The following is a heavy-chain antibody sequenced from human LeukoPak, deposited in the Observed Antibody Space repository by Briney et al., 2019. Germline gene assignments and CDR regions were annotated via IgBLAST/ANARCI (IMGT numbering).Heavy chain of an antibody. CDR3: SRGPHGDRSFDY. D-gene: IGHD4-17*01. CDR1: GFTFGDYT. J-gene: IGHJ4*02. V-gene: IGHV3-49*04. CDR2: IRSKAYGGTT. Sequence: PGGSQRLSCTASGFTFGDYTMSWVRQAPGKGLEWVGFIRSKAYGGTTEYAASVKGRFTISRDDSKSIAYLQMNSLKTEDTAVYYCSRGPHGDRSFDYWGQGTLVTVSS.